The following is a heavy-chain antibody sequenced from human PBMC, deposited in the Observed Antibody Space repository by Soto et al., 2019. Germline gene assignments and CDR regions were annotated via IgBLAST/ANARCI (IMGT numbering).Heavy chain of an antibody. CDR3: ARGIGHLWFGELYIDWFDP. J-gene: IGHJ5*02. Sequence: SETLSLTCTVSGGSISSYYWSWIRQPPGKGLELFGYIYYSGSTNYNPSLKSRVTISVDTSKNLFSLKLSSVTAADTAVYYCARGIGHLWFGELYIDWFDPWGQGTLVTVSS. CDR2: IYYSGST. CDR1: GGSISSYY. V-gene: IGHV4-59*01. D-gene: IGHD3-10*01.